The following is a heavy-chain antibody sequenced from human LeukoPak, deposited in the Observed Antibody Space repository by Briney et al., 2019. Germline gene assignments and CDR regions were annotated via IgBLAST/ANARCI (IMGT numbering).Heavy chain of an antibody. CDR2: ISSSSSYI. Sequence: KSGGSLRLSCAASGFTFSSYSMNWVRQAPGKGLEWVSSISSSSSYIYYADSVKGRFTISRDNAKNSLYLQMNSLRAEDTAVYYCAKARTKTNYDILTGYFRGSYYFDYWGQGTLVTVSS. CDR1: GFTFSSYS. D-gene: IGHD3-9*01. CDR3: AKARTKTNYDILTGYFRGSYYFDY. J-gene: IGHJ4*02. V-gene: IGHV3-21*01.